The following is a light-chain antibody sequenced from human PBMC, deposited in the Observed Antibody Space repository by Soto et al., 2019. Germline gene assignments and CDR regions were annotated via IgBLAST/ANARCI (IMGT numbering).Light chain of an antibody. J-gene: IGLJ1*01. CDR2: GNS. Sequence: QSVLTQPPSVSGAPGQRVTISCTGSGSNIGAPYDVHWYQLLPGAAPKVLIHGNSNRPSGVPDRFSGSRSGTSASLAITGLQAEDEADYYCQSYESSLSGYVFGTGTKVTVL. CDR3: QSYESSLSGYV. V-gene: IGLV1-40*01. CDR1: GSNIGAPYD.